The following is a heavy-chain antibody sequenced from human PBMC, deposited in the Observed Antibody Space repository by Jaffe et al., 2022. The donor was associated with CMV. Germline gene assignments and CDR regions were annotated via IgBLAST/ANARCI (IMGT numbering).Heavy chain of an antibody. Sequence: QVQLVQSGAEVKKPGASVKVSCKASGYTFTGYYMHWVRQAPGQGLEWMGWINPNSGGTNYAQKFQGWVTMTRDTSISTAYMELSRLRSDDTAVYYCARVIGDSYDSSGYYYFDYWGQGTLVTVSS. CDR1: GYTFTGYY. J-gene: IGHJ4*02. D-gene: IGHD3-22*01. V-gene: IGHV1-2*04. CDR3: ARVIGDSYDSSGYYYFDY. CDR2: INPNSGGT.